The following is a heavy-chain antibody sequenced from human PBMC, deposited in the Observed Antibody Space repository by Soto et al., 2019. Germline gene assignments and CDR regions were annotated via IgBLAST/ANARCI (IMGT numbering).Heavy chain of an antibody. J-gene: IGHJ6*02. V-gene: IGHV5-51*01. Sequence: HGESLKISCKGSGYSFTSYWIGWVRQMPGKGLEWMGIIYPGDSDTRYSPSFQGQVTISADKSISTAYLQWSSLKASDTAMYYCARFGYCSSTSCHRYYYYYGMDVWGQGTTVTVSS. CDR3: ARFGYCSSTSCHRYYYYYGMDV. CDR2: IYPGDSDT. D-gene: IGHD2-2*03. CDR1: GYSFTSYW.